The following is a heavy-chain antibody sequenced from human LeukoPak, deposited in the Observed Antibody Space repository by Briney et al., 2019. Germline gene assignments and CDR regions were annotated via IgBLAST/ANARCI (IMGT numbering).Heavy chain of an antibody. CDR3: ARQYCSGGSCYFDY. V-gene: IGHV4-39*01. J-gene: IGHJ4*02. Sequence: PSETLSLTCTVSGGSISSSTYYWGWIRQPPGKGLEWIGTIYYSGTTYYNPSLESRVTIFEDASKNQFSLMLTSVTAADTAVYYCARQYCSGGSCYFDYWGQGTLVTVSS. D-gene: IGHD2-15*01. CDR2: IYYSGTT. CDR1: GGSISSSTYY.